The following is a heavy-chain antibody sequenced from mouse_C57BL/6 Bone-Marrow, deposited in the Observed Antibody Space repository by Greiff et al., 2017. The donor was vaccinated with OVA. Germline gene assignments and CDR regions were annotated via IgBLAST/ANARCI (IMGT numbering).Heavy chain of an antibody. CDR3: TTSNYYFDY. Sequence: VQLQQSGAELVRPGASVKLSCTASGFNFKDDYMHWVKQRPEQGLEWIGWIDPENGDTEYASKFQGKATITADTSSNTAYLQLSSLTSEDTAVYYCTTSNYYFDYWGQGTTLTVSS. D-gene: IGHD2-5*01. J-gene: IGHJ2*01. CDR2: IDPENGDT. V-gene: IGHV14-4*01. CDR1: GFNFKDDY.